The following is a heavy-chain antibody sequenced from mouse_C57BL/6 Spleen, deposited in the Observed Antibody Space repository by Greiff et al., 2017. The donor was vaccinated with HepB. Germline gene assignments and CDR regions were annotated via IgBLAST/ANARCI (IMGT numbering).Heavy chain of an antibody. CDR3: ARRDFYFDY. Sequence: EVNVVESGGGLVKPGGSLKLSCAASGFTFSSYTMSWVRQTPEKRLEWVATISGGGGNTYYPDSVKGRFTISRDNAKNTLYLQMSSLRSEDTALYYCARRDFYFDYWGQGTTLTVSS. J-gene: IGHJ2*01. D-gene: IGHD3-3*01. V-gene: IGHV5-9*01. CDR2: ISGGGGNT. CDR1: GFTFSSYT.